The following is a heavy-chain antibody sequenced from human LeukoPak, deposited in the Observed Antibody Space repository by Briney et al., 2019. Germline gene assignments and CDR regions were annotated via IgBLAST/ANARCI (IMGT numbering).Heavy chain of an antibody. CDR2: IKQDGSEK. J-gene: IGHJ3*02. Sequence: QPGGSLRLSCAASGFTFSSYWMSWVRQAPGKGLEWVANIKQDGSEKYYVDSVKGRFTISRDNAKNSLYLQMNSLRAEDTAVYYCARDRDIVVVPAATGPTSGAFDIWGQGTMVTVSS. D-gene: IGHD2-2*01. V-gene: IGHV3-7*01. CDR3: ARDRDIVVVPAATGPTSGAFDI. CDR1: GFTFSSYW.